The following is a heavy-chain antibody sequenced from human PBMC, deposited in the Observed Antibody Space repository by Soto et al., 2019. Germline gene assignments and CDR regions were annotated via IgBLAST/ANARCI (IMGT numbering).Heavy chain of an antibody. D-gene: IGHD2-8*01. J-gene: IGHJ4*02. V-gene: IGHV3-30*18. CDR1: GFAFSSDG. CDR3: AKSEPNGKYLDY. CDR2: ISYDGVNR. Sequence: PGGSLRLSCAASGFAFSSDGMHWVRQAPGKGLEWVAVISYDGVNRYYASSVEGQFTTSRDNSKNTLYLQMNSLRVEDTAVYYCAKSEPNGKYLDYWGQGALVTVSS.